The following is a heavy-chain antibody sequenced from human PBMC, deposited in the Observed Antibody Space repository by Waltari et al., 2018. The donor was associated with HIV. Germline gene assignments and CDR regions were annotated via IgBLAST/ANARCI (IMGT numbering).Heavy chain of an antibody. CDR3: ARTFRGKGFDY. Sequence: QVQLQESGPGLVKPSETLSLSCTAANGPISSYYWSWIRQPPGKGLEWIGYVYYSGSTSYNPSLKSRVTISVDTSKIQFSLNLSSVTAADTAVYYCARTFRGKGFDYWGQGTLVSVSS. V-gene: IGHV4-59*01. CDR1: NGPISSYY. CDR2: VYYSGST. D-gene: IGHD3-16*01. J-gene: IGHJ4*02.